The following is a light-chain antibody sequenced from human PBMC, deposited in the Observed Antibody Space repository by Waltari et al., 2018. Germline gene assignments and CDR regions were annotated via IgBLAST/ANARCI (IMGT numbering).Light chain of an antibody. J-gene: IGKJ1*01. CDR3: LQDSSYPWT. V-gene: IGKV1-17*03. CDR2: AAS. Sequence: DIQMTQSPSAVSASVGDRVTITCRASQGISNYLAWFQQKPGKAPKRLIFAASSLQSGVPSRFSGSGSATEFTLTITNWQPEDFGTYYCLQDSSYPWTFGQGTRVDI. CDR1: QGISNY.